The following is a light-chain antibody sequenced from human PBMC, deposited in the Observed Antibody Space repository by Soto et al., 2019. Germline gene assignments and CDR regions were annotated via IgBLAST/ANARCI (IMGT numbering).Light chain of an antibody. CDR1: QSISSTY. CDR3: QQYGSSPRT. J-gene: IGKJ1*01. V-gene: IGKV3-20*01. Sequence: EIVLTQSPGTLSLSPGERATLSCRASQSISSTYLAWYQQKVGQAPRLLIYGASSRPTGIPDRFSGSGSGTDFTLTISRLEPEDSAIYYCQQYGSSPRTFGQGTQVEIK. CDR2: GAS.